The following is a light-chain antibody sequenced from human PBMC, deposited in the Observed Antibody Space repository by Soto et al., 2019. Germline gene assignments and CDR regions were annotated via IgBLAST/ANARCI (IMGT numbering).Light chain of an antibody. CDR2: EVS. CDR1: SSDVGGYNY. V-gene: IGLV2-8*01. Sequence: QSALTQPPSASGSPGQSVTISCTGTSSDVGGYNYVSWYQQHPGKAPKLMIYEVSKRPSGVPDRFSGSKSGNTASLTVSGLQAKDEADYYCSSYAGSNVVFGRGTKLTVL. J-gene: IGLJ2*01. CDR3: SSYAGSNVV.